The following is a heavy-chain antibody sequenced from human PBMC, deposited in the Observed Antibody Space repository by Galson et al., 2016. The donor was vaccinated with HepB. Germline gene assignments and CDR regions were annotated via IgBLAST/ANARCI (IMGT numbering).Heavy chain of an antibody. CDR2: IRSSGTT. V-gene: IGHV4-30-4*01. Sequence: TLSLTCSVSGASISRGDYYWSWIRQPPGQGLEWIGYIRSSGTTQYNPSLKRRLIISLDTSWNQFSLKLSAVTAADTAVYYCARDSTTSPREYYGIDVWGQGTTVTVSS. CDR1: GASISRGDYY. D-gene: IGHD2-2*01. CDR3: ARDSTTSPREYYGIDV. J-gene: IGHJ6*02.